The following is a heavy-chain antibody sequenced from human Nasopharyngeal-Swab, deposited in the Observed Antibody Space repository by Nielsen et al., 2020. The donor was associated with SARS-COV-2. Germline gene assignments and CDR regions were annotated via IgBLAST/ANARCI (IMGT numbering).Heavy chain of an antibody. CDR3: ARSWGGGYSFSFDY. CDR2: ISYDGSNK. D-gene: IGHD2-15*01. Sequence: GGSLRLSCAASGFTFSSYAMHWVRQAPGKGLEWVAVISYDGSNKYYADSVKGRFTISRDNSKNTLYLRMNSLRAEDTAVYYCARSWGGGYSFSFDYWGQGTLVTVSS. V-gene: IGHV3-30-3*01. J-gene: IGHJ4*02. CDR1: GFTFSSYA.